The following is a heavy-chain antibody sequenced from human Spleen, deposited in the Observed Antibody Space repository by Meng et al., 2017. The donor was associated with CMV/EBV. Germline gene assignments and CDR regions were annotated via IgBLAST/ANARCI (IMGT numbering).Heavy chain of an antibody. CDR3: VTSSYGGNSFYFDY. V-gene: IGHV3-33*07. CDR2: IRYDGSNK. D-gene: IGHD4-23*01. CDR1: GFTFSRYG. Sequence: LSLTCAAFGFTFSRYGMYWARQAPGKGLEWVAVIRYDGSNKYYVDSVKGRFTISRDNSKNTLYLQIDSLRAEDTAIYYCVTSSYGGNSFYFDYWGQGTLVTVSS. J-gene: IGHJ4*02.